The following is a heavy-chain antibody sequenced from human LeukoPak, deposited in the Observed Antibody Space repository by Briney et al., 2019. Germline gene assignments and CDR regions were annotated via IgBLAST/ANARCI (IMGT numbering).Heavy chain of an antibody. V-gene: IGHV4-34*01. J-gene: IGHJ6*02. Sequence: PSETLSLTCAVYGGSFSGYYWSWIRQPPGKGLEWIGEINHSGSTNYNPSLKSRVTTSVDTSKNQFSLKLSSVTAADTAVYYCARHFGSSGYYYYYYGMDVWGQGTTVTVSS. CDR1: GGSFSGYY. CDR2: INHSGST. D-gene: IGHD3-22*01. CDR3: ARHFGSSGYYYYYYGMDV.